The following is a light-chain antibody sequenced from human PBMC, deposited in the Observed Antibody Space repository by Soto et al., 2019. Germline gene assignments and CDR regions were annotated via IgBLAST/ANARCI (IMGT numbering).Light chain of an antibody. J-gene: IGKJ2*01. Sequence: EIVLTQSPGILSLSPGERATLSCRASQSVSSSYLAWYQQKPGQAPRLVIHGASSRATSIPDRFSGSGSGTDFILTISRLEPEDFAVYYCQQYGSSPLYTFGQGTKLEIK. V-gene: IGKV3-20*01. CDR1: QSVSSSY. CDR3: QQYGSSPLYT. CDR2: GAS.